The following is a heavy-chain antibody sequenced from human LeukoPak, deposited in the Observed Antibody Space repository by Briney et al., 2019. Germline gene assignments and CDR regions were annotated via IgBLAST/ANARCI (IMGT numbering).Heavy chain of an antibody. CDR2: IYYSGST. CDR3: ARLGLGPYCSSTSCS. J-gene: IGHJ5*02. CDR1: GGSISSTSYY. D-gene: IGHD2-2*01. Sequence: SQSLSLTCPLTGGSISSTSYYWGWIRQPPGKGLEWFGSIYYSGSTYYNPSLKSRVTISVDTSKNQFSLKLSSVTAADTAVYYCARLGLGPYCSSTSCSWGQGTLVTVSS. V-gene: IGHV4-39*01.